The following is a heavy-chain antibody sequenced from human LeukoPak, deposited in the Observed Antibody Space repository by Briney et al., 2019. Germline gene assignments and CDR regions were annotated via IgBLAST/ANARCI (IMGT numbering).Heavy chain of an antibody. CDR1: GDSVSNNNAA. Sequence: SQTLSLTCAISGDSVSNNNAARNWIRQSPSRGLEWLGRTYYRSKWYNDYAVSLKSRITINPDTSKNQFSLQLNSVTPEDTAVYYCARASHNYGSYDYWGQGTLVTVSS. D-gene: IGHD3-10*01. J-gene: IGHJ4*02. CDR2: TYYRSKWYN. CDR3: ARASHNYGSYDY. V-gene: IGHV6-1*01.